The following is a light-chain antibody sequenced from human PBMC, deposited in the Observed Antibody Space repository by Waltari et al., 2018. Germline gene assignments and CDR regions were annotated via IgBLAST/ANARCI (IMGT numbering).Light chain of an antibody. V-gene: IGLV2-14*01. J-gene: IGLJ3*02. CDR3: SSYTSTTDLV. CDR1: TSDVGGYTY. Sequence: QSALTQPASVSGSPGQSITISCTGTTSDVGGYTYVSWHQQHPGKAPKLILFEVSYRPSGVSNRFSGSKSGNTASLSISGLQPDDEADYYCSSYTSTTDLVFGGGTKVTVL. CDR2: EVS.